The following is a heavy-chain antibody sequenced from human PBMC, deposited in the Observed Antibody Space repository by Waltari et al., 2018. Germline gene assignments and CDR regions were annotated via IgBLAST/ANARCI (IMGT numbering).Heavy chain of an antibody. J-gene: IGHJ4*02. D-gene: IGHD6-19*01. V-gene: IGHV3-64*01. CDR1: GFRFSSYA. CDR2: ISNNGGTT. CDR3: ARGGWESSGWPFDY. Sequence: EVQLVESGGYLVQPGGSLRLSCASLGFRFSSYAIQWVRQAPGKGLEYVSGISNNGGTTYYTNSVKGRFTISRDNLNNRLYLQMGSLRPEDTAVYYCARGGWESSGWPFDYWGQGTLVTVSS.